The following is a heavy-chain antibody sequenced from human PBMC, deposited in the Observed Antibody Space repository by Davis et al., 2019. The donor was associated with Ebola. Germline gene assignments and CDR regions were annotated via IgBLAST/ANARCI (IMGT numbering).Heavy chain of an antibody. Sequence: SETLSLTCTVSGGSIISSSSYWGWIRQPPRKGLEWIGSIYYSGITYYNPSLKSRVTISVDTSKNQFSLKLRSVTAADTAVYYCARHVQLPYSSSRGVFDYWGQGTLVTVSS. CDR1: GGSIISSSSY. J-gene: IGHJ4*02. V-gene: IGHV4-39*01. CDR3: ARHVQLPYSSSRGVFDY. D-gene: IGHD6-13*01. CDR2: IYYSGIT.